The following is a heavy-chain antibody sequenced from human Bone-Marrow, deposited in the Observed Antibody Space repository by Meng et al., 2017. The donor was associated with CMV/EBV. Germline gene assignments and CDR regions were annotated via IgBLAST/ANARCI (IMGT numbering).Heavy chain of an antibody. V-gene: IGHV3-23*01. D-gene: IGHD3-3*01. CDR3: ARGIRSTYYEYYYGLDV. Sequence: GESLKISCAASGFTFSSYSMNWVRQAPGKGLEWVSTIRGTGDYTYNADSVKGRFSISRDNSKNTLYLEMNSLRADDTAVYYCARGIRSTYYEYYYGLDVWGQGTTVTVPS. CDR1: GFTFSSYS. CDR2: IRGTGDYT. J-gene: IGHJ6*02.